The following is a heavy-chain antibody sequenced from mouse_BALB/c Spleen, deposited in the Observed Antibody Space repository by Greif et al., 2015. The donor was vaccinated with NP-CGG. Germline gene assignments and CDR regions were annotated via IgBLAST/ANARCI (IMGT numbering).Heavy chain of an antibody. CDR2: INPYNDGT. D-gene: IGHD2-14*01. CDR1: GYTFTSYV. Sequence: EVKLMESGPELVKPGASVKMSCKASGYTFTSYVMHWVKQKPGQGLEWIGYINPYNDGTKYNEKFKGKATLTSDKSSSTAYMELSSLTSEDSAVYYCARSAYYRYDEAAWFAYWGQGTLVTVSA. CDR3: ARSAYYRYDEAAWFAY. V-gene: IGHV1-14*01. J-gene: IGHJ3*01.